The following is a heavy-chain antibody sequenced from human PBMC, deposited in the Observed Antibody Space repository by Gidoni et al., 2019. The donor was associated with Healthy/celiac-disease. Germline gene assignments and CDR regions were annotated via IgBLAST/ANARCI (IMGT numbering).Heavy chain of an antibody. CDR1: GFTFRSYA. Sequence: EVQLLESGGGLVQPGGSLRLSCAASGFTFRSYAMSWVRQAPGKGLEWVSAISGSGGSTYDADAVKGRFTISRDNSKNTLYLQMNSLRAEDTAVYYCAKIYDSSGYYTMQGPLFDYWGQGTQVTVSS. CDR2: ISGSGGST. CDR3: AKIYDSSGYYTMQGPLFDY. V-gene: IGHV3-23*01. D-gene: IGHD3-22*01. J-gene: IGHJ4*02.